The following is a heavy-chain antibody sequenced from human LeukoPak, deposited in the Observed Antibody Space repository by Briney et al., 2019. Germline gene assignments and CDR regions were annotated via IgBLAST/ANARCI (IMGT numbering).Heavy chain of an antibody. Sequence: ASVKVSCKASGYTFTGYYMHWVRQAPGQGLEWMGWINPNSGGTNYAQKFQGRVTMTRDTSISTAYMELSRLRSDDTAVYYCASLWFGEFYDAFDIWSQGTMVTVSS. J-gene: IGHJ3*02. CDR2: INPNSGGT. CDR3: ASLWFGEFYDAFDI. V-gene: IGHV1-2*02. CDR1: GYTFTGYY. D-gene: IGHD3-10*01.